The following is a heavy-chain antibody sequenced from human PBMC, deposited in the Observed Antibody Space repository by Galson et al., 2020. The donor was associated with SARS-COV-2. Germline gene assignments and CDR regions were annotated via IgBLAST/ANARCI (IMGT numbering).Heavy chain of an antibody. J-gene: IGHJ5*02. Sequence: GGSLRLSCSASVFIFSDYAMHWVRQAPGKGLEYVSAISSNGGTSFYADSVNGRFTMSRDNSRNMFYLQMTALRPEDTAFYYCLSYSSTRQNHWGQGTLVTVSS. V-gene: IGHV3-64D*06. CDR2: ISSNGGTS. CDR3: LSYSSTRQNH. D-gene: IGHD2-2*01. CDR1: VFIFSDYA.